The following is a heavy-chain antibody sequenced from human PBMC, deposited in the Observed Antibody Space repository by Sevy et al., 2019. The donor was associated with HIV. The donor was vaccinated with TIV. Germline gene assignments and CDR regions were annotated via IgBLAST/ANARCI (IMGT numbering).Heavy chain of an antibody. CDR1: GFTFSKYS. CDR3: AREGCTKPHDY. D-gene: IGHD2-8*01. J-gene: IGHJ4*02. Sequence: GGSLRLSCAASGFTFSKYSMSWVRQPPGKGLEWVSTLSFGCGEINYADSVKVRFTISRDNSKSSVYLQMNNLRPEPMAVYYCAREGCTKPHDYWGQGTLVTVSS. V-gene: IGHV3-23*01. CDR2: LSFGCGEI.